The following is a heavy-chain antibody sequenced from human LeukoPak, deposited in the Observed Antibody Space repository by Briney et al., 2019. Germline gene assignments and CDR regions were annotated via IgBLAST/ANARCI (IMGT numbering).Heavy chain of an antibody. V-gene: IGHV4-30-2*01. Sequence: SETLSLTCAVSGGSISSGGYSWSWIRQPPGKGLEWIGYIYHSGSTYYNPSLKSRVTISVDRSKNQFSLRLSSVTAADTAVYYCARVAAAGYYSMDVWGKGTTVTVSS. D-gene: IGHD6-13*01. CDR3: ARVAAAGYYSMDV. J-gene: IGHJ6*04. CDR2: IYHSGST. CDR1: GGSISSGGYS.